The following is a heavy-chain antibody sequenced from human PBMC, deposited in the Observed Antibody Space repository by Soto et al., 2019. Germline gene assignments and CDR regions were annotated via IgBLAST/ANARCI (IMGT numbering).Heavy chain of an antibody. CDR2: ISSSGSIR. CDR1: GFTYGAYE. Sequence: EVQLVESGGGLVQPGGSLRLSCAVSGFTYGAYEMNWVRQAPGKGLAWVSYISSSGSIRYYADSVQGRFTISRDNANNSLYRQMNSLRAEDTAVYYCARDLRTLDRGVTDGMDVWGQGTTVTVSS. V-gene: IGHV3-48*03. D-gene: IGHD3-10*01. CDR3: ARDLRTLDRGVTDGMDV. J-gene: IGHJ6*02.